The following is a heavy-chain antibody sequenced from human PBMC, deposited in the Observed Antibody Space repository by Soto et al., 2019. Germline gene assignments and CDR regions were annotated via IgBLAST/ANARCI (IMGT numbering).Heavy chain of an antibody. D-gene: IGHD3-10*01. V-gene: IGHV3-21*01. CDR3: ARDILSGGADPDY. Sequence: GGSLSLSCAASGFTFGSYTMNWVRQSPVKVLEWVSSISSGSSYIYYADSVRGRFTISRDNAKNSLFLQMNSLRVDDTAVYSCARDILSGGADPDYWGQGTKVTVSS. CDR2: ISSGSSYI. CDR1: GFTFGSYT. J-gene: IGHJ4*02.